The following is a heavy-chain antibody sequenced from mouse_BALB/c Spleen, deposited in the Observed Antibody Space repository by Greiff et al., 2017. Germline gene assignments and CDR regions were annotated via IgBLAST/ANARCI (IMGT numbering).Heavy chain of an antibody. CDR3: ARGYYGYGGYYAMDY. J-gene: IGHJ4*01. V-gene: IGHV1S34*01. Sequence: LVKTGASVKISCKASGYSFTGYYMHWVKQSHGKSLEWIGYISCYNGATSYNQKFKGKATFTVDTSSSTAYMQFNSLTSEDSAVYYCARGYYGYGGYYAMDYWGQGTSVTVSS. CDR2: ISCYNGAT. CDR1: GYSFTGYY. D-gene: IGHD1-2*01.